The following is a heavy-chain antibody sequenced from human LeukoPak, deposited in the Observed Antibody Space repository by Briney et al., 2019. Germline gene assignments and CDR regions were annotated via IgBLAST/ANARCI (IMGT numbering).Heavy chain of an antibody. D-gene: IGHD2-8*01. J-gene: IGHJ6*02. CDR2: IWYDGSNK. V-gene: IGHV3-33*01. Sequence: GGSLRLSCAASGFTFSSYGVHWVRQAPGKGLEWVAVIWYDGSNKYYADSVKGRFTISRDNSKNTLYLQMNSLRAEDTAVYYCAREGVRMGYYYYGMDVWGQGTTVTVSS. CDR1: GFTFSSYG. CDR3: AREGVRMGYYYYGMDV.